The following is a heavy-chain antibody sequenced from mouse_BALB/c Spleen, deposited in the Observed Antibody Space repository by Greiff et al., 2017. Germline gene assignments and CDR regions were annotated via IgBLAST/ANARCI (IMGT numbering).Heavy chain of an antibody. CDR3: ARDRDYGNPFAY. Sequence: EVKLQESGGGLVQPGGSLKLSCAASGFTFSSYGMSWVRQTPDKRLELVATINSNGGSTYYPDSVKGRFTISRDNAKNTLYLQMSSLKSEDTAMYYCARDRDYGNPFAYWGQGTLVTVSA. CDR1: GFTFSSYG. D-gene: IGHD2-1*01. CDR2: INSNGGST. V-gene: IGHV5-6-3*01. J-gene: IGHJ3*01.